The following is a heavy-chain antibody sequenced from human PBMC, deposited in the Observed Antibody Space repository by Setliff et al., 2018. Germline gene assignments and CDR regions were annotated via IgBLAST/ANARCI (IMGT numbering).Heavy chain of an antibody. J-gene: IGHJ4*02. CDR2: IKNKAAGETT. CDR1: GFSLNIAW. D-gene: IGHD2-21*02. CDR3: ATDNCGGDCYLNY. Sequence: GGSLRLSCAASGFSLNIAWMNWVRQAPGKGLEWIGRIKNKAAGETTEYAAPVKDRFIISRDDSKSMLYLQMNSLKTEDTALYYCATDNCGGDCYLNYWGLGTLVTVSS. V-gene: IGHV3-15*07.